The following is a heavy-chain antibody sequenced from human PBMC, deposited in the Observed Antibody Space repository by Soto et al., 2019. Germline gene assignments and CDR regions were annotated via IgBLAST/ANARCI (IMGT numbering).Heavy chain of an antibody. Sequence: GGSLRLSCAASGFTFSSYSMNWVRQAPGKGLEWVSYISSSSTIYYADSVKGRFTISRDNAKNSLYLQMNSLRDEDTAVYYCARDRGVEGYYYGMDVWGQGTTVTVS. J-gene: IGHJ6*02. CDR2: ISSSSTI. CDR3: ARDRGVEGYYYGMDV. V-gene: IGHV3-48*02. D-gene: IGHD3-10*01. CDR1: GFTFSSYS.